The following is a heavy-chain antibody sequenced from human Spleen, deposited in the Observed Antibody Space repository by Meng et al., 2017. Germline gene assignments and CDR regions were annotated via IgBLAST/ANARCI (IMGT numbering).Heavy chain of an antibody. Sequence: SETLSLTCTVSGGSISSGGYYWSWIRQHPGKGLEWIGYIYYSGSTYYNPSLKSRVTISVDTSKNQFSLKLSSVTAADTAVDYCARDTQLGIKDYWGQGTLVTVSS. CDR3: ARDTQLGIKDY. V-gene: IGHV4-31*03. CDR2: IYYSGST. J-gene: IGHJ4*02. CDR1: GGSISSGGYY. D-gene: IGHD7-27*01.